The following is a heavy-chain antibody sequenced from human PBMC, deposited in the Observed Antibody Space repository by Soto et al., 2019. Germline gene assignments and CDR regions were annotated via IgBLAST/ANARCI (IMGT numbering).Heavy chain of an antibody. J-gene: IGHJ4*02. V-gene: IGHV3-23*01. CDR3: AKTLLEYSSSGGFDY. CDR1: GFTFSSYA. D-gene: IGHD6-6*01. Sequence: EVQLLESGGGLVQPGGSLRLSCAASGFTFSSYAMSWVRQAPGKGLEWVSAISGSGCSTYYADSVKGRFTISRDNSKKTLYLQMNSLRAEDTAVYYCAKTLLEYSSSGGFDYWGQGTLVTVSS. CDR2: ISGSGCST.